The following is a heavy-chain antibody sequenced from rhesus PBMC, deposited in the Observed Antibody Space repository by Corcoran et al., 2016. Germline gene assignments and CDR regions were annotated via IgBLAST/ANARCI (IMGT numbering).Heavy chain of an antibody. J-gene: IGHJ4*01. CDR2: FYVISGSH. V-gene: IGHV4-76*01. CDR1: GFSIRSGYD. CDR3: ARSPPAQYYFDY. Sequence: QVQLQESGPGVVKPSETLSLTCAVSGFSIRSGYDWSWIRQPPGKGLEWIGYFYVISGSHNYNPSLKNPGTISKDTANAQFSLRLSSVTAADTAVYYCARSPPAQYYFDYWGQGVLVTVSS.